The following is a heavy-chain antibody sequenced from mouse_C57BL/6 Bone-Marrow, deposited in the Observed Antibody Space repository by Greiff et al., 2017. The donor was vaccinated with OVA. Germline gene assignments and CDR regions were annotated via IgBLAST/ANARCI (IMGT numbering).Heavy chain of an antibody. CDR1: GYTFTDYE. V-gene: IGHV1-15*01. J-gene: IGHJ1*03. Sequence: QVQLQQSGAELVRPGASVTLSCKASGYTFTDYEMHWVKQTPVHGLEWIGAIDPETGGTAYNQKFKGKAILTADKSSSTAYMELRSLTSEDSAVYYCTRKRVYYYGSSWYFDVWGTGTTVTVSS. CDR3: TRKRVYYYGSSWYFDV. D-gene: IGHD1-1*01. CDR2: IDPETGGT.